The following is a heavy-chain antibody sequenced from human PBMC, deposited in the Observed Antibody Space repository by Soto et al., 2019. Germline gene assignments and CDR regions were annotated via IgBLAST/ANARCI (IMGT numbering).Heavy chain of an antibody. CDR3: AREGYDFWSGYLPRFDY. J-gene: IGHJ4*02. CDR2: IWYDGSNK. V-gene: IGHV3-33*01. Sequence: PGGSLRLSCAASGFTFSSYGMHWVRQAPGKGLEWVAVIWYDGSNKYYADSVKGRFTISRDNSKNTLYPQMNSLRAEDTAVYYCAREGYDFWSGYLPRFDYWGQGTLVTVSS. D-gene: IGHD3-3*01. CDR1: GFTFSSYG.